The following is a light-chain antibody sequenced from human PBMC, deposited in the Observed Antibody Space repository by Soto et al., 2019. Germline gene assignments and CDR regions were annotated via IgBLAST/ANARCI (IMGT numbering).Light chain of an antibody. CDR2: DTS. CDR3: QQYNKWPPIT. J-gene: IGKJ5*01. CDR1: QSVSSD. Sequence: EIVMTQSPATLSVSPGERATLSCRASQSVSSDLAWYQQKPGQAPRLLIYDTSTRATGIPARFSGSGSGTEFTLTISSLQSGDFAVYYCQQYNKWPPITFGQGTRLE. V-gene: IGKV3-15*01.